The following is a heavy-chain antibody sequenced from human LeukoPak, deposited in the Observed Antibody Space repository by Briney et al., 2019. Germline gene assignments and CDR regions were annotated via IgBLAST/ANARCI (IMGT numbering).Heavy chain of an antibody. J-gene: IGHJ4*02. CDR1: GFTFSSYG. CDR2: ISGSGGST. V-gene: IGHV3-23*01. CDR3: AKDYYGSGSYYTFDY. Sequence: GGTLRLSCAASGFTFSSYGMSWVRQAPGKGLEWVSAISGSGGSTYYADSVKGRFTISRDNSKNTLYLQMNSLRAEDTAVYYCAKDYYGSGSYYTFDYWGQGTLVTVSS. D-gene: IGHD3-10*01.